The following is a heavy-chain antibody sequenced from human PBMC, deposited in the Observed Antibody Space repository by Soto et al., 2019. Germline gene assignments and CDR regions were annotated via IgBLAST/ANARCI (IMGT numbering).Heavy chain of an antibody. V-gene: IGHV4-59*01. J-gene: IGHJ4*02. Sequence: SETLSLTCTVSGGSISSYYWSWIRQPPGKGLEWIGYIYYSGSTNYNPSLKSRVTISVDTSKNQFSLKLSSVTAADTAVYYCARGRDGYRYDYWGQGTLVTVSS. CDR1: GGSISSYY. D-gene: IGHD5-12*01. CDR3: ARGRDGYRYDY. CDR2: IYYSGST.